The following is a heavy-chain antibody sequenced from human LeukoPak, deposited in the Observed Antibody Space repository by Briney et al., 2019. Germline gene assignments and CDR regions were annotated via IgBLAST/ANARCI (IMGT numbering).Heavy chain of an antibody. V-gene: IGHV1-18*01. Sequence: GASVKVSCKASGGTFSSYAISWVRQAPGQGLEWMGGISGYNGNAKYAQKVQGRVTMTTDTSTSTAYMELRSLRSDDTAVYYCARSGWGNRQAFDIWGQGTMVTVSS. CDR1: GGTFSSYA. J-gene: IGHJ3*02. D-gene: IGHD6-19*01. CDR3: ARSGWGNRQAFDI. CDR2: ISGYNGNA.